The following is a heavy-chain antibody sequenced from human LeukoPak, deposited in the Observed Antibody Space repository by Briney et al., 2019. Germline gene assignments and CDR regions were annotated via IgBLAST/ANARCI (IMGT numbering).Heavy chain of an antibody. CDR2: IYNSGNS. V-gene: IGHV4-31*03. CDR3: ARVIVSYRYDANWFDP. CDR1: GGSISGDGQY. Sequence: TLSLTCTVSGGSISGDGQYWSWIRQHPGKGLERIGYIYNSGNSYYNPSLKSRVTISADTSENQFSLQLNSVTAADTAVYYCARVIVSYRYDANWFDPWGQGTLVTVSS. J-gene: IGHJ5*02. D-gene: IGHD2-8*01.